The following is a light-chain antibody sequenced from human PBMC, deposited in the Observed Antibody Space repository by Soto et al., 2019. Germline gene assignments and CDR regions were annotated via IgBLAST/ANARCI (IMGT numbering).Light chain of an antibody. CDR3: QVWDRSSDHRVV. V-gene: IGLV3-21*04. Sequence: SYELTQPPSVSVAPGKTARISCGRNNIETKSVHWYQQKPGQAPVLVIYYDSARPSGIPERFSGSNAGNTATLTISTVEAGDEADYYCQVWDRSSDHRVVFGGGTKLTVL. CDR2: YDS. J-gene: IGLJ2*01. CDR1: NIETKS.